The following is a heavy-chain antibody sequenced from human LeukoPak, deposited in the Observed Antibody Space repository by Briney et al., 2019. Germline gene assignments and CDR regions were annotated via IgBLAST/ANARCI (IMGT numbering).Heavy chain of an antibody. Sequence: PGGSLRLSCAASGFTFSSYSMNWVRQAPGKGLEWVSSISSSSSYIYYADSVKGRFTISRDNAKNSLYLQMNSLRAEDTAVYYCARVDPDSSGYHPFDYWGQGTLVTVSS. CDR1: GFTFSSYS. CDR3: ARVDPDSSGYHPFDY. D-gene: IGHD3-22*01. V-gene: IGHV3-21*01. J-gene: IGHJ4*02. CDR2: ISSSSSYI.